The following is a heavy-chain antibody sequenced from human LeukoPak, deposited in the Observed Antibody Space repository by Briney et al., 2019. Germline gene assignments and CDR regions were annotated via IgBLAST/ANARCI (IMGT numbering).Heavy chain of an antibody. CDR1: GFTFSSYS. J-gene: IGHJ4*02. CDR3: ARESRPGYYDSSGDY. D-gene: IGHD3-22*01. V-gene: IGHV3-21*01. CDR2: ISSSSSYI. Sequence: GGSLRLSCAASGFTFSSYSMNWVRQAPGKGLEWVSSISSSSSYIYYADSVKGRFTISIDNAKNSLYLQMNSLRAEDTAVYYCARESRPGYYDSSGDYWGQGTLVTVSS.